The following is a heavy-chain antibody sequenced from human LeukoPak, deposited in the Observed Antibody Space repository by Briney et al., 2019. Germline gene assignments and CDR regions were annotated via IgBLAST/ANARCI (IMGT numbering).Heavy chain of an antibody. D-gene: IGHD1-26*01. CDR2: INQDESKK. Sequence: GSLRLSCAASGFTFSADWMNWVRQAPGKGLEWVANINQDESKKYYVDSVKGRFTISRDNAKNSLYLQMDGLRAEDTAVYYCARDPNILMGANFHSWGQGTLVTVSS. CDR1: GFTFSADW. V-gene: IGHV3-7*01. CDR3: ARDPNILMGANFHS. J-gene: IGHJ4*02.